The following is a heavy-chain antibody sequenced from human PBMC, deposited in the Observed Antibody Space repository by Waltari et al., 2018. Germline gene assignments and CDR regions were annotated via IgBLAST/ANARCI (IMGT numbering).Heavy chain of an antibody. Sequence: LQLVQSGGEVKKPGASVTVSCKASGDKFINYGISWVRQSPGQGLEWMGGIGADSGNTDYAQKFQGRVTMTTDTSTGTVYVDLRSLRSDDTAVYYCAAISGWSRGNYAMDVWGQGTTVTVSS. CDR3: AAISGWSRGNYAMDV. V-gene: IGHV1-18*01. CDR1: GDKFINYG. J-gene: IGHJ6*02. CDR2: IGADSGNT. D-gene: IGHD3-16*01.